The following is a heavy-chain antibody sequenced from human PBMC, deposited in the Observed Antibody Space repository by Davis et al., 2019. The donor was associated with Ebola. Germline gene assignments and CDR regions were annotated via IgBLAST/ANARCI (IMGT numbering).Heavy chain of an antibody. CDR3: ARTNRGLHAAFGY. D-gene: IGHD3-10*01. CDR2: INQDGSEK. Sequence: GESLKISCAASGFTFSSHWMDWVRQAPGKGLEWVANINQDGSEKNYVDSVKGRFTISRDNAKNSLYLQMNSLRAEDTAVYYCARTNRGLHAAFGYWGQGTLVTVSS. J-gene: IGHJ4*02. CDR1: GFTFSSHW. V-gene: IGHV3-7*01.